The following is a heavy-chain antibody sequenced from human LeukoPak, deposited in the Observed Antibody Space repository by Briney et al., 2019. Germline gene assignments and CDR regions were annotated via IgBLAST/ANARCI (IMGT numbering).Heavy chain of an antibody. J-gene: IGHJ4*02. CDR1: GGTLSSYA. V-gene: IGHV1-69*13. CDR3: ARGKGYSYVYGTDY. Sequence: SSVKVSCKASGGTLSSYAISWVRQAPGQGLEWMGGIIPIFGTANYAQKFQGRVTITADEATSPAYMELSSLRSEDTAIYYCARGKGYSYVYGTDYWGQGTLVTVPS. D-gene: IGHD5-18*01. CDR2: IIPIFGTA.